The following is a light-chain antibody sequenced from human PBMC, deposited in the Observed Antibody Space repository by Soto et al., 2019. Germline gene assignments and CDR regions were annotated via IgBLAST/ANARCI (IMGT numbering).Light chain of an antibody. CDR1: SGDVGGYDY. J-gene: IGLJ1*01. CDR2: EFS. CDR3: SSYSISTAYL. Sequence: QSALTQPASVSGSPGQSITISCTGTSGDVGGYDYVSWYQLHPGKAPKLMVFEFSNRPSGVSDRFSGSKSGNPASLPISGLQAEDEADYFCSSYSISTAYLFGTGTKVTVL. V-gene: IGLV2-14*01.